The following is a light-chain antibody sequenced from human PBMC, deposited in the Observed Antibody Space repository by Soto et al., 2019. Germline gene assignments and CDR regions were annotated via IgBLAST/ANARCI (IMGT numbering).Light chain of an antibody. Sequence: EIVMTQSPATLSVSPGERVTLSCRASQNIRSDLDWYQQKPGQAPRLLMYGASIRATGIPARFSGSGSGTDFTLTISSLQSEDLALYYCQQYINWTFGQGTKVDIK. CDR2: GAS. CDR1: QNIRSD. V-gene: IGKV3-15*01. J-gene: IGKJ1*01. CDR3: QQYINWT.